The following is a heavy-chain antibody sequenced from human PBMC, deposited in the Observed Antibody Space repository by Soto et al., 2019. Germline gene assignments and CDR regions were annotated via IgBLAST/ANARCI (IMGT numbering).Heavy chain of an antibody. CDR3: AREDDWDYGGSSQPHGMDV. D-gene: IGHD2-15*01. CDR1: GFTFSSYG. CDR2: IWYDGSNK. V-gene: IGHV3-33*01. Sequence: QVQLVESGGGVVQPGRSLRLSCAASGFTFSSYGMHWVRQAPGKGLEWVAVIWYDGSNKYYADSVKGRFTISRDNSKNTLYLQMNRLRAEDTAVYYCAREDDWDYGGSSQPHGMDVWGQGTTVAVSS. J-gene: IGHJ6*02.